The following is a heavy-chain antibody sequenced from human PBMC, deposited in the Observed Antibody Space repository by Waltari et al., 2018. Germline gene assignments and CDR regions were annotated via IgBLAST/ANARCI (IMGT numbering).Heavy chain of an antibody. J-gene: IGHJ4*02. V-gene: IGHV3-7*01. CDR3: ASQPYDFWSGYSHIDY. CDR1: GFTFSSYW. D-gene: IGHD3-3*01. Sequence: EVQLVESGGGLVQPGGSLRLSCAASGFTFSSYWMSWVRQAPGKGLEGVANIKQDGSEKDDVDSGNGRFTISRDNAKNSLYLQMNILRAEDTAVYYCASQPYDFWSGYSHIDYWGQGTLVTVSS. CDR2: IKQDGSEK.